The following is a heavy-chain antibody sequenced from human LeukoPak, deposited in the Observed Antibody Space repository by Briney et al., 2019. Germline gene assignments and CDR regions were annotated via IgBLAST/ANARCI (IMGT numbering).Heavy chain of an antibody. CDR3: TTDEDWNYARKDV. J-gene: IGHJ6*02. CDR2: TVSEIDGGTT. Sequence: GGSLRLSCAASGFTFNYAWMSWVRQVPGKGLEWVGQTVSEIDGGTTDYATPVKGRFTISRGDSKSTLYLQMNSLKIEDTAVYYCTTDEDWNYARKDVWGQGATVIVSS. CDR1: GFTFNYAW. V-gene: IGHV3-15*04. D-gene: IGHD1-7*01.